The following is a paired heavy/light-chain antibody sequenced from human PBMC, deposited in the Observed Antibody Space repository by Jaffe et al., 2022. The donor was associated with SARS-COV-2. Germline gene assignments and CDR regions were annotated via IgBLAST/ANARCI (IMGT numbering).Heavy chain of an antibody. CDR2: IFHSGSA. Sequence: QVLLQESGPGLVKPSETLSLTCTVSTYSITSDYYWGWIRQPPGKGLEWIGSIFHSGSAYYNPSLKSRVTISVDTSKKQFSLRLSSLTAADTAVYYCAREMVGATQTIDYWGQGTLVTVSS. CDR3: AREMVGATQTIDY. J-gene: IGHJ4*02. CDR1: TYSITSDYY. D-gene: IGHD2-8*01. V-gene: IGHV4-38-2*02.
Light chain of an antibody. CDR3: AAWDDSLNGWV. J-gene: IGLJ3*02. CDR2: DNN. V-gene: IGLV1-44*01. Sequence: QSVLTQPPSASGTPGQRVTISCSGSNSNIGRNSVNWHHQLPGTAPKLLLSDNNQRPSGVPDRFSASKSGTSASLAISGLQSEDEADYYCAAWDDSLNGWVFGGGTKLTVL. CDR1: NSNIGRNS.